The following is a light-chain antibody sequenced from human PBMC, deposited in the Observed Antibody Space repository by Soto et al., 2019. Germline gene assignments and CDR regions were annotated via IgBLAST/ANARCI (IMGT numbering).Light chain of an antibody. Sequence: QPVLTQPPSVSGAPGQRVTISCTGSSSNIGAGYDVHWYQQLPGTAPKLLIFGNNNRPSGVPDRFSGSKSGTSASLAITGLQAEDEADYYCQSYDSSLSGWVFGGGTEVTVL. J-gene: IGLJ3*02. V-gene: IGLV1-40*01. CDR2: GNN. CDR3: QSYDSSLSGWV. CDR1: SSNIGAGYD.